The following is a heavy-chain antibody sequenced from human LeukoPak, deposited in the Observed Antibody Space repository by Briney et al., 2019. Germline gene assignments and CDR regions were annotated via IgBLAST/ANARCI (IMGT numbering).Heavy chain of an antibody. CDR1: AGSISSYY. CDR3: ARLEGYYGSGSYLDP. CDR2: IYYSGST. Sequence: PSDTLSLTCTASAGSISSYYWSWIRQPPGTVLQSTGYIYYSGSTNYNPSLKSRVTISVDTSKNQFSLKLSSVTAADTAVYYCARLEGYYGSGSYLDPWGQGTLVTVSS. D-gene: IGHD3-10*01. V-gene: IGHV4-59*07. J-gene: IGHJ5*02.